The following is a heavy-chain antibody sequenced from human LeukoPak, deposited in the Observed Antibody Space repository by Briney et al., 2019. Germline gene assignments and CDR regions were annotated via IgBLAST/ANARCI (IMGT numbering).Heavy chain of an antibody. CDR2: IKEDGSEK. V-gene: IGHV3-7*04. CDR3: ARDHHPSYYLPDY. D-gene: IGHD1-26*01. Sequence: PGGSLRLSCAVSGFTFSSYWMTWVRQAPGKGLEWVASIKEDGSEKYYEDSVRGRFTISRDNAKNSLYLQKNSLRAEDTAVYYCARDHHPSYYLPDYWGQGTLVTVSS. CDR1: GFTFSSYW. J-gene: IGHJ4*02.